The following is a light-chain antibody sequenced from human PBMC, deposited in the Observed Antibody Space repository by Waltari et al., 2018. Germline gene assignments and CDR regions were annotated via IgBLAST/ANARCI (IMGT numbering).Light chain of an antibody. J-gene: IGLJ2*01. CDR3: AAWDGSLSGVV. V-gene: IGLV1-47*02. CDR1: RSNIGSNR. CDR2: SNE. Sequence: QSVLTQPPSASGTPGQGVTISRSGSRSNIGSNRVNWYQQVPGPAPKLLFYSNEDRPFGVPDRFSASKSGTTASLAISGLRSEDEADYYCAAWDGSLSGVVFGGGTKLTVL.